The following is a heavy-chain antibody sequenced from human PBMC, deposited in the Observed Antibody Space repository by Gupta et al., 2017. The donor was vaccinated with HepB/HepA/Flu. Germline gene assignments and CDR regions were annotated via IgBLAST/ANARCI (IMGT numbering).Heavy chain of an antibody. V-gene: IGHV3-7*01. CDR2: IKQDGSEK. CDR3: AREWGEGLFDY. J-gene: IGHJ4*02. Sequence: EVQLVESGGGLVQPGGSLRLSWAASGFTFSSYWLSWVRQAPGKGLEWVANIKQDGSEKYYVDSVKGRFTSYRDNAKNSLYLQMNSLRAEDTAVDYCAREWGEGLFDYWGQGTLVTVSS. D-gene: IGHD1-26*01. CDR1: GFTFSSYW.